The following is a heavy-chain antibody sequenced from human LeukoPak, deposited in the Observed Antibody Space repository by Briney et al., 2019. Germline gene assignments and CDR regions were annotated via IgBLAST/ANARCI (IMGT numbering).Heavy chain of an antibody. CDR1: GYTFNSYG. D-gene: IGHD3-3*01. Sequence: ASVKVSCKTSGYTFNSYGVSWVRQAPGQGPEWMGWISAYNGNTNYAKKLQGRLTLTTDTSTSTVYMELRSLRSDDTAIYYCASPRGSRGIYDFWSGYDNYFDPWGQGTLVTVSS. CDR3: ASPRGSRGIYDFWSGYDNYFDP. J-gene: IGHJ5*02. CDR2: ISAYNGNT. V-gene: IGHV1-18*01.